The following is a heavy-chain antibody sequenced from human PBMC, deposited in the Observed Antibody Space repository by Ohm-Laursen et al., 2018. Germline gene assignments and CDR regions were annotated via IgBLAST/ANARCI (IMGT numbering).Heavy chain of an antibody. J-gene: IGHJ4*02. D-gene: IGHD1-7*01. Sequence: GSLRLSCTATGFTFSDYYMSWIRQAPGKGLEWVSAISGSGGSTYYADSVKGRFTISRDNSKNTLYLQMNSLRAEDTAVYYCAKDITGTTWWSYFDYWGQGTLVTVS. V-gene: IGHV3-23*01. CDR1: GFTFSDYY. CDR3: AKDITGTTWWSYFDY. CDR2: ISGSGGST.